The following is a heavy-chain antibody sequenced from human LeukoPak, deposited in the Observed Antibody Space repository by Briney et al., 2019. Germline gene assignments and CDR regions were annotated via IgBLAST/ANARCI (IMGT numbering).Heavy chain of an antibody. CDR1: GGSFSGYY. Sequence: PSETLSLNCAVYGGSFSGYYWSWIRQPPGKGLEWIGEINHSGSTNYNPSLKSRVTISVDTSKHQFSLKLSSVTAADTAVYYCAKKDIVVVPAAMGGHNWFDPWGQGTLVTVSS. CDR2: INHSGST. D-gene: IGHD2-2*01. CDR3: AKKDIVVVPAAMGGHNWFDP. V-gene: IGHV4-34*01. J-gene: IGHJ5*02.